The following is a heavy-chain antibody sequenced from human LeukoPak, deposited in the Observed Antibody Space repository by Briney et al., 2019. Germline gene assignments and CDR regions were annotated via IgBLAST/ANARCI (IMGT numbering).Heavy chain of an antibody. CDR1: GFTFSDAW. CDR3: ATDRDPTHLNY. D-gene: IGHD5-24*01. Sequence: GGSLRLSCAASGFTFSDAWMNWLRQAPGKGLRWVGRIKSKVHGGTLEYDAPVKGRFTISSDDSDNTLHLQMSSLTTEDTAVYYCATDRDPTHLNYWGQGTLVTVSS. J-gene: IGHJ4*02. V-gene: IGHV3-15*01. CDR2: IKSKVHGGTL.